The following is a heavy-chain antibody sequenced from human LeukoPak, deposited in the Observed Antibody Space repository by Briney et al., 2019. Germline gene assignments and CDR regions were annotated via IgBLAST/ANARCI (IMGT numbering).Heavy chain of an antibody. J-gene: IGHJ4*02. CDR3: ARQEDDAYYDSSGYNN. CDR2: IYYSGST. CDR1: GGSISSSSYY. D-gene: IGHD3-22*01. V-gene: IGHV4-39*01. Sequence: PSKTLSLTCTVSGGSISSSSYYWGWIRQPPGKGLEWIGSIYYSGSTYYNPFLKRRVTVSVDTSKNQFSLKLSSVTAADTAVYYCARQEDDAYYDSSGYNNWGQGTLVTVSS.